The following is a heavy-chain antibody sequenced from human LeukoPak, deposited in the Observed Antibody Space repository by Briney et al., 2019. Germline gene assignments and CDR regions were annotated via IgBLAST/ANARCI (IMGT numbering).Heavy chain of an antibody. CDR2: IYWDDYK. V-gene: IGHV2-5*02. Sequence: ESGPTLVKPTQTLTLTCTFSGFSLSTSGVGVGWIRQPPGKALEWLSLIYWDDYKRYSPSLKSRLTITKDTSKNQVVLTMTNMDPVDTATYYCAHLPGGYYDILTGYYNQYYFDYWGQGTLVTVSS. J-gene: IGHJ4*02. CDR3: AHLPGGYYDILTGYYNQYYFDY. CDR1: GFSLSTSGVG. D-gene: IGHD3-9*01.